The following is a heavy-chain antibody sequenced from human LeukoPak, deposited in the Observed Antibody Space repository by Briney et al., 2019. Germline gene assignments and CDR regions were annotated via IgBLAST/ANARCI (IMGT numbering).Heavy chain of an antibody. CDR2: INPVGSST. CDR3: ARGHGSGYTNWFDP. CDR1: GYTFTSYG. Sequence: ASVKVSCKASGYTFTSYGISRVRHAPGQGVEWMGIINPVGSSTGNAQKFQGRVTMTRDMSTNTVYMELSSLRSEDTAVYYCARGHGSGYTNWFDPWGQGTLVTVSS. J-gene: IGHJ5*02. D-gene: IGHD3-10*01. V-gene: IGHV1-46*01.